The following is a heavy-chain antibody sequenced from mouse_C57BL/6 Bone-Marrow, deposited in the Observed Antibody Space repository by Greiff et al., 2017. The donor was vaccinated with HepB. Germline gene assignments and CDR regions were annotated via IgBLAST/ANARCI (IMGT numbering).Heavy chain of an antibody. Sequence: VQLQQSGSELRSPGSSVKLSCKDFDSEVFPIAYMSWVRQKPGHGFEWIGGILPSIGRTIYGEKFEDKATLDADTLSNTAYLELNSLTSEDSAIYYCTRGGTTVVAYWYFDVWGTGTTVTVSS. CDR3: TRGGTTVVAYWYFDV. CDR1: DSEVFPIAY. V-gene: IGHV15-2*01. D-gene: IGHD1-1*01. J-gene: IGHJ1*03. CDR2: ILPSIGRT.